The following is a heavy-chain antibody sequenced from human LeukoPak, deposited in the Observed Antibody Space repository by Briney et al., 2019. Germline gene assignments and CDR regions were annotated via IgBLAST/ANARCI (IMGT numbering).Heavy chain of an antibody. CDR1: RFTFSDYY. J-gene: IGHJ6*03. CDR2: ISSSGRTI. D-gene: IGHD3-10*01. CDR3: ARVTPEGVTMVRGVIITFDYYYYMDV. Sequence: GGSLRLSCAASRFTFSDYYMSWILQAQGKGLERVSYISSSGRTIYYADSVMSRFTSSWDNAKNALYLQMNSLRVEDTAVYYCARVTPEGVTMVRGVIITFDYYYYMDVWGKGTTVTVSS. V-gene: IGHV3-11*04.